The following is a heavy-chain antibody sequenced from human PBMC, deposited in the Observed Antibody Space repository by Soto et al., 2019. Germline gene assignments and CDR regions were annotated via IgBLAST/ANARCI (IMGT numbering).Heavy chain of an antibody. J-gene: IGHJ4*02. D-gene: IGHD6-19*01. Sequence: PSETLSLTCTVSGGSISSYYWSWIRQPPGKGLEWIGYIYYSGSTNYNPSLKSRVTISVDTSKNQFSLKLSSVTAADTAVYYCARQGSGWYGERIDDWGQGTLVTVSS. CDR3: ARQGSGWYGERIDD. CDR1: GGSISSYY. CDR2: IYYSGST. V-gene: IGHV4-59*08.